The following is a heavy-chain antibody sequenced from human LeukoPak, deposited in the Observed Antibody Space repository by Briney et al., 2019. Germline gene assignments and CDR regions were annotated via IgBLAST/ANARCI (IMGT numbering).Heavy chain of an antibody. CDR2: ISRSSSVI. CDR1: GFTFNNFA. D-gene: IGHD3-16*01. V-gene: IGHV3-48*01. J-gene: IGHJ4*02. Sequence: PGGSLRLSCAASGFTFNNFAVNWVRQAPGRGLEWVSYISRSSSVIYYADSVKGRFTISRDDAKSSLSLQMNSLRAEDTAVYYCTRDGSRGYDVDSWGQGTLVTVSS. CDR3: TRDGSRGYDVDS.